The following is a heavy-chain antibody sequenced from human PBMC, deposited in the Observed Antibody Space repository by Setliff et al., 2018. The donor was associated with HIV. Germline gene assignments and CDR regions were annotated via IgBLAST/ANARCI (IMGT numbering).Heavy chain of an antibody. J-gene: IGHJ5*02. Sequence: GASVKVSCKTFGYRFTDFYVNWVRQAPGQGLEWMGWINPKSGATKNAQKFQGRVTMTRDTSISTAYMELSRLRSDDTAVYYCAREAAYYYGSGSYNWFDPWGQGTLVTVSS. D-gene: IGHD3-10*01. CDR3: AREAAYYYGSGSYNWFDP. V-gene: IGHV1-2*02. CDR1: GYRFTDFY. CDR2: INPKSGAT.